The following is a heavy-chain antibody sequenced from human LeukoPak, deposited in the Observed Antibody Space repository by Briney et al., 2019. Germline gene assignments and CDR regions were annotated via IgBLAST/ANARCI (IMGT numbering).Heavy chain of an antibody. CDR1: GFSFSNYG. V-gene: IGHV3-30*02. CDR2: IRSDGSVK. D-gene: IGHD5-12*01. J-gene: IGHJ6*03. CDR3: ARGGYDSAGYYYYYMDV. Sequence: GGSLRLSCAASGFSFSNYGMHWVRQAPGKGLDWVAFIRSDGSVKYYADSVKGRFTISRDNSKNSLYLQMNSLRAEDTAVYYCARGGYDSAGYYYYYMDVWGKGTTVTISS.